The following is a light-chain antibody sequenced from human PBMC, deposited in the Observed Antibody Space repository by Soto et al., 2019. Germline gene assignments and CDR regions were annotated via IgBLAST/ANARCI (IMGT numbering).Light chain of an antibody. CDR1: SSDVGGYNY. CDR3: SSYTSRSTLV. J-gene: IGLJ1*01. V-gene: IGLV2-14*01. CDR2: EVT. Sequence: QAALTQAACVCGSPGQSITISYTGTSSDVGGYNYVSWYQQHPGKAPKLMIYEVTNRPSGVSNRFSGSKSGNTASLTISGLQAEDEADYYCSSYTSRSTLVFGTGTKVTAL.